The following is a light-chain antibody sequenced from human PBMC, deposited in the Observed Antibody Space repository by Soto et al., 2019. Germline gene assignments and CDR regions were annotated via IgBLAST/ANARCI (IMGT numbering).Light chain of an antibody. CDR2: DVS. V-gene: IGLV2-14*01. J-gene: IGLJ1*01. Sequence: QSVLTQPASVSGSPGQSITISCTGTSSDVGGYNYVSWYQQHPGKAPKLMIYDVSNRPSGVSNRFSGSKSGNPASLSISGLQAEDEADYYCSSYTSSSTRVFGTGTKLTV. CDR1: SSDVGGYNY. CDR3: SSYTSSSTRV.